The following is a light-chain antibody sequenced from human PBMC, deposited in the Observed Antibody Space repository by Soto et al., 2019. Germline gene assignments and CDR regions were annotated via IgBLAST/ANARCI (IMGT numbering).Light chain of an antibody. CDR2: AAY. Sequence: EIKMTQSPASLSASVGDRVTITCLASQSIIIYLNWYQQKPGKSPKLLIYAAYSLQSGVPSRFSGSGSGTDFTLTISSLPPEDFATYYCQHSYSTPITFGQGTRLEI. CDR1: QSIIIY. CDR3: QHSYSTPIT. J-gene: IGKJ5*01. V-gene: IGKV1-39*01.